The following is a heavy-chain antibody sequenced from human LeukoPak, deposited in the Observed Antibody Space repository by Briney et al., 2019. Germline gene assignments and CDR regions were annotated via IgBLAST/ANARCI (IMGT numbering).Heavy chain of an antibody. J-gene: IGHJ4*02. Sequence: ASVKVSCKASGNTFTSYYMHWVRQAPGQGLEWMGIINPSGGSTSYAQKFQGRVTMTRDTSTSTVYMELSSLRSEDTAVYYCARVTVVRGYTLTYFDYWGQGTLVTVSS. CDR2: INPSGGST. V-gene: IGHV1-46*01. CDR1: GNTFTSYY. D-gene: IGHD5-12*01. CDR3: ARVTVVRGYTLTYFDY.